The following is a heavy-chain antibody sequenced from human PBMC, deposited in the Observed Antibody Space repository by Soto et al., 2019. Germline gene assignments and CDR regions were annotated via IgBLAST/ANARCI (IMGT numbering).Heavy chain of an antibody. Sequence: ASVKVSCKASGYTFTSYGISWVRQAPGQGLEWMGWISAYNGNTNYAQKLQGRVTMTTDTSTSTAYMELRSLRSDDTTVYYCARDFGQHRDLHVYLAYWGQGTLVTVSS. CDR3: ARDFGQHRDLHVYLAY. V-gene: IGHV1-18*01. D-gene: IGHD3-16*01. J-gene: IGHJ4*02. CDR2: ISAYNGNT. CDR1: GYTFTSYG.